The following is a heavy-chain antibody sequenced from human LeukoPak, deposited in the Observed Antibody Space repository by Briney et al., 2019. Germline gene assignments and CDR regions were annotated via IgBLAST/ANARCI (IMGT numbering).Heavy chain of an antibody. CDR1: GFTFSSYA. Sequence: GGSLRLSCAASGFTFSSYAMSWVRQAPGKGLEWVSAISGSGGSTYYADSVKGRFTISRDNSKNTLYLQMDSLRAEDTAVYYCAKDFVGATGFDYWGQGTLVTVSS. D-gene: IGHD1-26*01. CDR2: ISGSGGST. V-gene: IGHV3-23*01. CDR3: AKDFVGATGFDY. J-gene: IGHJ4*02.